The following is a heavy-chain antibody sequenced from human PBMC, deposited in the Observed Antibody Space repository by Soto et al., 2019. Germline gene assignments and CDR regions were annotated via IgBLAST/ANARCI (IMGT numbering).Heavy chain of an antibody. CDR1: GFTFSSYA. D-gene: IGHD4-17*01. CDR2: ISGSGGST. CDR3: ATGPTGVHYSFDY. V-gene: IGHV3-23*01. Sequence: GGSLRLSCAASGFTFSSYAMSWVRQAPGKGLEWVSAISGSGGSTYYADSVKGRFTISRDNSKNTLYLQMNSLRAEDTFVYYCATGPTGVHYSFDYWGRGTLVTVSS. J-gene: IGHJ4*02.